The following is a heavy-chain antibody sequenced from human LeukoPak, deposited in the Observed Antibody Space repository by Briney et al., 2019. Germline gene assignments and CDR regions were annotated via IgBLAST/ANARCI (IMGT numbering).Heavy chain of an antibody. J-gene: IGHJ4*02. D-gene: IGHD1-26*01. V-gene: IGHV4-34*01. CDR3: ARLGGSYYFDY. CDR2: INHSGST. CDR1: GGSFSGYY. Sequence: SETLSLTCAVYGGSFSGYYWSWIRQPPGKGLEWIGEINHSGSTNYNPSLKSRVTISVDTSKNQFSLKLSSVTAADTAVYYCARLGGSYYFDYWGQGTLVTVSS.